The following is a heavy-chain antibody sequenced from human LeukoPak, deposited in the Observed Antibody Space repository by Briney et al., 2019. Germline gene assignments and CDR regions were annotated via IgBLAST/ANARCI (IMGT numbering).Heavy chain of an antibody. CDR1: GFTFSSYA. J-gene: IGHJ4*02. Sequence: GGSLRLSCAASGFTFSSYAMYWVRQAPGKGLEWVSGIFGSGGSTHYADSVKGRFTISRDNSKNTVYLQMSSLRAEDTAVYYCAKTTTGYSSGRYPGWPVDYWGQGTLVTVSS. CDR2: IFGSGGST. CDR3: AKTTTGYSSGRYPGWPVDY. V-gene: IGHV3-23*01. D-gene: IGHD6-19*01.